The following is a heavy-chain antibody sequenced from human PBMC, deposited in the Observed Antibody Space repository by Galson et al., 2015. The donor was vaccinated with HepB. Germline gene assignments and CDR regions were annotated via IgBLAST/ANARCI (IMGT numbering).Heavy chain of an antibody. V-gene: IGHV1-8*01. Sequence: QSGAEVKKPGESLKISCKASGFTFTSYDINWVRQATGQGLEWMGWMSPKSGNTGYAQKFKGRVTMTWDTSISTAYMELSRLRSEDTAVYYCARGPAGYDSSGYFDFWGQGTLDTVSS. J-gene: IGHJ4*02. D-gene: IGHD3-22*01. CDR2: MSPKSGNT. CDR1: GFTFTSYD. CDR3: ARGPAGYDSSGYFDF.